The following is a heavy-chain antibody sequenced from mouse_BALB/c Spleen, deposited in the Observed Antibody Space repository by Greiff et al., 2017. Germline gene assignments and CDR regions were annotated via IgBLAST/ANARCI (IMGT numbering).Heavy chain of an antibody. CDR1: GFNIKDTY. CDR2: IDPANGNT. CDR3: TMITTKFAY. J-gene: IGHJ3*01. D-gene: IGHD2-4*01. Sequence: VHVKQSGAELVKPGASVKLSCTASGFNIKDTYMHWVKQRPEQGLEWIGRIDPANGNTKYDPKFQGKATITADTSSNTAYLQLSSLTSEDTAVYYCTMITTKFAYWGQGTLVTVSA. V-gene: IGHV14-3*02.